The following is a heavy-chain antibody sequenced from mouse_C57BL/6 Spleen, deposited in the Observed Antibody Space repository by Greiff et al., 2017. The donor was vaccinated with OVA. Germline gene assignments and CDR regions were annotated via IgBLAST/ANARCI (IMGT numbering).Heavy chain of an antibody. CDR3: AREISY. V-gene: IGHV3-6*01. J-gene: IGHJ3*01. Sequence: EVKLQESGPGLVKPSQSLSLTCSVTGYSITSGYYWNWIRQFPGNKLEWMGYISYDGSNNYNPSLENRISITRDTSKNQFFLKLNSVTTEDTATYYCAREISYWGQGTLVTVSA. CDR2: ISYDGSN. CDR1: GYSITSGYY.